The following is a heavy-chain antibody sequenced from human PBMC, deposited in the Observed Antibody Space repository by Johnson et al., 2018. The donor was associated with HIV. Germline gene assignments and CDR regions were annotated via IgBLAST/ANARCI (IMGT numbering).Heavy chain of an antibody. CDR2: IHSDETDT. V-gene: IGHV3-74*02. Sequence: VQLVESGGGVVQPGRSLRLSCAASGFTFDYYWMHWVRQAPGKGLVWVSHIHSDETDTTYADSVKGRFTISRDNARNTLYLQMNSLRAEDTAVYYCARTTYSSPGAFDIWGQGTMVSASS. CDR3: ARTTYSSPGAFDI. J-gene: IGHJ3*02. CDR1: GFTFDYYW. D-gene: IGHD6-19*01.